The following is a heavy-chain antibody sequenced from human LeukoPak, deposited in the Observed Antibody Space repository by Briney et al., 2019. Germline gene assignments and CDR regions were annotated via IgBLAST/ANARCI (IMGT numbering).Heavy chain of an antibody. CDR2: ISAYNGNT. CDR3: ARDRREGGYYYGPSNY. CDR1: GYTFTSYG. J-gene: IGHJ4*02. D-gene: IGHD3-22*01. V-gene: IGHV1-18*01. Sequence: GASVKVSCKASGYTFTSYGISWVRQAPGQGLEWMGWISAYNGNTNYAQKLQGRVTMTTDTSTSTAYMELRSLRSDDTAVYYCARDRREGGYYYGPSNYWGQGTLVTVSS.